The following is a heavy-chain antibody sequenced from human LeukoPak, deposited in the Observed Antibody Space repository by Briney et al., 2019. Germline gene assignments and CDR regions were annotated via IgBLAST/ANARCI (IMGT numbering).Heavy chain of an antibody. D-gene: IGHD2-8*01. CDR3: ARGRGKTSEEWRPYFDY. Sequence: SETLSLTCAVSGGSISSGGYSWSWIRQPPGKGLEWIGYIYHSGSTYYNPSLKSRVTISVDRSKNQFSLKLSSVTAADTAVYYCARGRGKTSEEWRPYFDYWGQGTLVTVSS. CDR2: IYHSGST. V-gene: IGHV4-30-2*01. CDR1: GGSISSGGYS. J-gene: IGHJ4*02.